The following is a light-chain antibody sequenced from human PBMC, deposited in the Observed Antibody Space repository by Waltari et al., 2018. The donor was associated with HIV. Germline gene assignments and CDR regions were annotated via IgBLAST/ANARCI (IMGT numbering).Light chain of an antibody. J-gene: IGLJ2*01. Sequence: QSALPQPASVSGSPGQSITISCTGSSSAVGSYDYVSWYQQHPGKAPKLMLYEVNNRPSGVSNRFSGSTSGNTASLTISGLQAEDEAEYYCSSYTSSTTLLFGGGTKVTVL. CDR2: EVN. V-gene: IGLV2-14*01. CDR1: SSAVGSYDY. CDR3: SSYTSSTTLL.